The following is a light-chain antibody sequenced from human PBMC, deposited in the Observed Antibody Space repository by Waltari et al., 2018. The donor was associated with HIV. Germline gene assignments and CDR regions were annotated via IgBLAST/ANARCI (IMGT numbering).Light chain of an antibody. V-gene: IGLV1-47*01. J-gene: IGLJ3*02. CDR1: SPNTGSND. Sequence: QSVLTQPPSKSGTPGKRVTISFSGTSPNTGSNDVHCYQQLPGTAPKLLIYRNNQRPSGVPDRFSGSKSGTSASLAISGLRSEDEADYYCAAWDDSLSGWVFGGGTKLTVL. CDR2: RNN. CDR3: AAWDDSLSGWV.